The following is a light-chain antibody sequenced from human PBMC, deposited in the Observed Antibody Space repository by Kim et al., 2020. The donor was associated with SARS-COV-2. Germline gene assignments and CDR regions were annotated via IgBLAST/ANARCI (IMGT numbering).Light chain of an antibody. V-gene: IGLV6-57*03. CDR1: SGSIASNY. CDR2: EDN. J-gene: IGLJ3*02. CDR3: QSYDSSNQV. Sequence: GKTVTISCTRSSGSIASNYVQWYQQRPGSAPTTVIYEDNQRPSGVPDRFSGSIDSSSNSASLTISGLKTEVEADYYCQSYDSSNQVFGGGTQLTVL.